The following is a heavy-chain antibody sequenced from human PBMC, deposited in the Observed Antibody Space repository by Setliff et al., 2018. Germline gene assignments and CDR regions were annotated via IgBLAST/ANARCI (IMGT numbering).Heavy chain of an antibody. J-gene: IGHJ4*02. D-gene: IGHD5-18*01. CDR1: GYTFRNYA. CDR3: ARAPSVELVTIRTNSWFTY. V-gene: IGHV1-18*01. Sequence: ASVKVSCKASGYTFRNYAFAWVRQAPGQGLEWVGWISIYNGDTNYAQKFQGRVTLTADTSTSTAYMELRSLTSDDSAFYYCARAPSVELVTIRTNSWFTYWGQGTLVTVSS. CDR2: ISIYNGDT.